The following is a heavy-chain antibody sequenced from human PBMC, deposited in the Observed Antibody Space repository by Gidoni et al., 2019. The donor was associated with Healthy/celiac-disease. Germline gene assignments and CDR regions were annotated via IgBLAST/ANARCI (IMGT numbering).Heavy chain of an antibody. D-gene: IGHD3-10*01. CDR2: IKSKTDGGTT. Sequence: EVQLVESGGGLVKPGGSLRLSCAASGFTFSHAWMNWVRQAPGKGLEWVGRIKSKTDGGTTDYAAPVKGRFTISRDDSKNTLYLQMNSLKTEDTAVYYCTTHTSQLWFGEPIDYWGQGTLVTVSS. V-gene: IGHV3-15*07. J-gene: IGHJ4*02. CDR3: TTHTSQLWFGEPIDY. CDR1: GFTFSHAW.